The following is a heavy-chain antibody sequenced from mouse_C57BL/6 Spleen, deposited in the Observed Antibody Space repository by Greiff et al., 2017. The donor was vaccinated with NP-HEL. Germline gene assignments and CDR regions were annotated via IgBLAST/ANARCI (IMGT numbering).Heavy chain of an antibody. CDR3: ARSYSNYPFAY. CDR1: GYTFTDYN. J-gene: IGHJ3*01. CDR2: INPNNGGT. D-gene: IGHD2-5*01. Sequence: EVKLQQSGPELVKPGASVKIPCKASGYTFTDYNMDWVKQSHGKSLEWIGEINPNNGGTIYNQKFKGKATLTVDKSSSTAYMERRSLTSEDTAVYYCARSYSNYPFAYWGQGTLVTVSA. V-gene: IGHV1-18*01.